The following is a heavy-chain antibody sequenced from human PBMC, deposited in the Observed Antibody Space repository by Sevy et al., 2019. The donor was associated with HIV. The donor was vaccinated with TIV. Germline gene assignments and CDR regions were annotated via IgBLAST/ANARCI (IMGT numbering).Heavy chain of an antibody. Sequence: GGSLRLSCAASGFSFSSYSMHWVRQAPGKGLEWVSFISFDESNKYYADSVKGRFTISRDNSKNTLYLHMNSLRPEDTTVYYCARDPRDYYDSSGYFDYWGQGTLVTVSS. CDR1: GFSFSSYS. CDR3: ARDPRDYYDSSGYFDY. CDR2: ISFDESNK. J-gene: IGHJ4*02. D-gene: IGHD3-22*01. V-gene: IGHV3-30-3*01.